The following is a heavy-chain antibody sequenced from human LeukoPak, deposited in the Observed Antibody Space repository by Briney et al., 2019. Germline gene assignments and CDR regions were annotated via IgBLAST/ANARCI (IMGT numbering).Heavy chain of an antibody. V-gene: IGHV3-23*01. D-gene: IGHD6-19*01. CDR2: VSGGST. J-gene: IGHJ4*02. Sequence: GGSLRLSCAASGFTFSSYVMTWVRQAPGKGLDWVSVVSGGSTFYADSVKGRFTISRDNSKNTLYLQMNSLRAEDTAVYYCAKRAVAEYYFDYWGQGTLVTVSS. CDR1: GFTFSSYV. CDR3: AKRAVAEYYFDY.